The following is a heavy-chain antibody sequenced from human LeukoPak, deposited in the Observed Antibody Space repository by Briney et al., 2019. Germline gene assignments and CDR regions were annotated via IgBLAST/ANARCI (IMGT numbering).Heavy chain of an antibody. Sequence: GGSLRLSCAASGFTFSSYAMSWVRQAPGMGLEWVSYISSSSSTIYYADSVKGRFTISRDNSKNTLFLQMDSLRAEDTALYYCARELTIFGVIIQRYDTFDIWGQGTMVAVSS. CDR3: ARELTIFGVIIQRYDTFDI. J-gene: IGHJ3*02. CDR1: GFTFSSYA. D-gene: IGHD3-3*01. CDR2: ISSSSSTI. V-gene: IGHV3-48*01.